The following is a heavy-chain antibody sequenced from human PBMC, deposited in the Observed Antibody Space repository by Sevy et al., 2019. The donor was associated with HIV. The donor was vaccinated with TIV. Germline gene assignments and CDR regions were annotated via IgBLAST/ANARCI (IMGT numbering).Heavy chain of an antibody. V-gene: IGHV3-66*01. CDR3: ARGKSGYGYGLDY. CDR1: GFPVSSNY. Sequence: GGSLRLSCAASGFPVSSNYMSWVRQAPGKGLEWVSVIYSDDSTYHADSVKGRFTISRDNSKNTLYLQMNSLRVEDTAVYYCARGKSGYGYGLDYWGQGTLVTVSS. D-gene: IGHD5-18*01. J-gene: IGHJ4*02. CDR2: IYSDDST.